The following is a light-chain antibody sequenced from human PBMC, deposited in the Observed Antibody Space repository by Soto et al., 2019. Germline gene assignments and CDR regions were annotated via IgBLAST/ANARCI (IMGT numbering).Light chain of an antibody. V-gene: IGKV3-15*01. CDR3: QQYNNWPRT. CDR1: QSVSSN. Sequence: EIVMTQSPATLSVSPGERATLSCRAGQSVSSNLAWYQQKPGQAPRLLIYGASTRATGIPARFSGSGSGTEFTLTISSLQSEDFAVYYCQQYNNWPRTFGHGTKVDIK. J-gene: IGKJ1*01. CDR2: GAS.